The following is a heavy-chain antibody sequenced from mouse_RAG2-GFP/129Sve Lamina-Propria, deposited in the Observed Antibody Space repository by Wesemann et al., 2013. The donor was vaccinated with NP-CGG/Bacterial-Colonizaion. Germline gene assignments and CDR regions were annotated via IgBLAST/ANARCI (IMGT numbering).Heavy chain of an antibody. J-gene: IGHJ1*03. CDR2: INPNNGGT. Sequence: EVQLQQSGPELVKPGASVKISCKASGYTFTDYYMNWVKQSHGKSLEWIGDINPNNGGTIYNQKFKGKATLTVDKSSSTAYMELRSLTSEDTAVYYCALRYFDVWGTGTTVTVSS. V-gene: IGHV1-26*01. CDR1: GYTFTDYY. CDR3: ALRYFDV.